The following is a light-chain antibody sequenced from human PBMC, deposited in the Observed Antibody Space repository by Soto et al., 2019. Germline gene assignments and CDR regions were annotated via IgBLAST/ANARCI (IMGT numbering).Light chain of an antibody. Sequence: QSVLTQPPTASGTPGQRVTISCSGSRSNIGSNYVYWYQQVPGTAPKLLIYRNDQRPSGVPDRFSGSKSGTSASLAISGLWSEDEADYYCVAWDDSLSGGVLGGGTQLTVL. CDR2: RND. CDR3: VAWDDSLSGGV. CDR1: RSNIGSNY. J-gene: IGLJ7*01. V-gene: IGLV1-47*03.